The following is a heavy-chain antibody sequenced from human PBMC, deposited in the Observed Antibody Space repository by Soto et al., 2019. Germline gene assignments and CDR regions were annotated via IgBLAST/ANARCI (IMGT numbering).Heavy chain of an antibody. Sequence: EVQLLESGGGLVQPGGSLRLSCAASGFTFSSYAMSWVRQAPGKGLEWVSAISGGGGSTYYADSVKGRFTISRDNSKNTLYLQMNSLRAEDTAVYYCAKDPYSSGWYGRYFDYWGQGTLVTVSS. CDR3: AKDPYSSGWYGRYFDY. D-gene: IGHD6-19*01. V-gene: IGHV3-23*01. J-gene: IGHJ4*02. CDR2: ISGGGGST. CDR1: GFTFSSYA.